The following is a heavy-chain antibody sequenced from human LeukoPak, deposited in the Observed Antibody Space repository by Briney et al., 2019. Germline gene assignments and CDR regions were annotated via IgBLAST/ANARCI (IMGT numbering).Heavy chain of an antibody. CDR1: GGTFSSYA. J-gene: IGHJ3*02. CDR3: ARIIQHAFDI. Sequence: GASVKVSCKASGGTFSSYAISWVRQAPGQGLEWMGGIIPISGTANYAQKFQGRVTITADESTSTAYMELSSLRSEDTAVYYCARIIQHAFDIWGQGTMVTVSS. CDR2: IIPISGTA. V-gene: IGHV1-69*13.